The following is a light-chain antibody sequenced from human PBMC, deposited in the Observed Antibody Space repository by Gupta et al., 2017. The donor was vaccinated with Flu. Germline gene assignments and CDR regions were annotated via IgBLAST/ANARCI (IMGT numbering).Light chain of an antibody. Sequence: QSALTQPASVSGSPGLSITISCTGTSSDVGCYNLVPWYQQHPGKAPKLMSYEGSKRPSGVSNRFSGSKSGNTASLTISGLQAEDEADYYCCSYAGSSTWVFGGGTKLTVL. CDR3: CSYAGSSTWV. J-gene: IGLJ3*02. CDR1: SSDVGCYNL. CDR2: EGS. V-gene: IGLV2-23*01.